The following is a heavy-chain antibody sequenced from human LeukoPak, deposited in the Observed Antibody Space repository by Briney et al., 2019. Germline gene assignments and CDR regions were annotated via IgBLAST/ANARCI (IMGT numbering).Heavy chain of an antibody. CDR2: IYTSGST. CDR1: GGSISSGSYY. Sequence: SETLSLTCTVSGGSISSGSYYWSWIRQPAGKGLEWIGRIYTSGSTNYNPSLKSRVSMSVDTSKNQFSLKLSSVTAADTAVYYCARGKVVAGTPRQNSWDYWGQGTLVTVSS. V-gene: IGHV4-61*02. J-gene: IGHJ4*02. CDR3: ARGKVVAGTPRQNSWDY. D-gene: IGHD6-19*01.